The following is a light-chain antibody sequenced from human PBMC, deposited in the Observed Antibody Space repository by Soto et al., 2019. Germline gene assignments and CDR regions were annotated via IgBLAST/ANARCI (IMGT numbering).Light chain of an antibody. Sequence: DIQMTQSPSSLSASVGDRVTITGQASQDISNYLNWYQQKPGKSPKLLIYDASNLETGVPSRFSGSGSGTDFTFTISSLQPEDIATYYCQQYDNLSWTFGQGTKVEIK. V-gene: IGKV1-33*01. CDR3: QQYDNLSWT. CDR2: DAS. CDR1: QDISNY. J-gene: IGKJ1*01.